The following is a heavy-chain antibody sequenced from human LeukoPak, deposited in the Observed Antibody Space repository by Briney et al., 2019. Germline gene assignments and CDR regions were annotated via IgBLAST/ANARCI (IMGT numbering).Heavy chain of an antibody. V-gene: IGHV4-59*08. J-gene: IGHJ4*02. D-gene: IGHD6-19*01. CDR1: GGSISSYY. CDR2: IYYSGST. Sequence: SETLSLTCTVSGGSISSYYWSWIRQPPGKGLEWIGYIYYSGSTNYNPSLKSRVTISVDTSKNQFSLKLSSVTAAATAVYYCARSGYSSGWRDLSFDYWGQGILVTVSS. CDR3: ARSGYSSGWRDLSFDY.